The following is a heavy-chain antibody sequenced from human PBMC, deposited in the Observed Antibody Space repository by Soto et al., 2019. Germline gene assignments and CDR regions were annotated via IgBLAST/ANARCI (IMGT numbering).Heavy chain of an antibody. CDR1: GGTFGTYT. CDR2: IIPYLDIT. Sequence: QVQLVQSGAEVKKPGSSVKVSCKASGGTFGTYTISWVRQAPGQGLEWMGRIIPYLDITDYAQKFQGRFTIAADKSTTTASRELNLLSAEDKAVYFCARDTTYWGQGTLVTVSS. CDR3: ARDTTY. D-gene: IGHD5-18*01. J-gene: IGHJ4*02. V-gene: IGHV1-69*02.